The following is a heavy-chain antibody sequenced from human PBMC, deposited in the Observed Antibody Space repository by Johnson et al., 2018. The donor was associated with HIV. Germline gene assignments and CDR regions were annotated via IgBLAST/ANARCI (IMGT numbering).Heavy chain of an antibody. CDR2: IKQDGSEK. J-gene: IGHJ3*02. Sequence: VQLVESGGGLVQPGGSLRLSCAASRFTFSSYWMSWVRQAPGKGLEWVANIKQDGSEKYYVDSVKGRFTISRDNAKNSLYLQMNSLRAEDTALYYCAKDLDNSGRNPGIFDIWGQGTRVTVSS. D-gene: IGHD6-19*01. CDR1: RFTFSSYW. V-gene: IGHV3-7*01. CDR3: AKDLDNSGRNPGIFDI.